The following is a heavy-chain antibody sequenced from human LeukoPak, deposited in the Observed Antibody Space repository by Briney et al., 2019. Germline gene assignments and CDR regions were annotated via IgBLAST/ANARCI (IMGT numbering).Heavy chain of an antibody. CDR3: ARGLGYCSSTSCHGGDWFDP. D-gene: IGHD2-2*01. V-gene: IGHV1-8*03. CDR1: GYTFTSYD. CDR2: MNPNSGNT. Sequence: GASVKVSCKASGYTFTSYDINWVRQATGQGLEWMGWMNPNSGNTGYAQKFQGRVTITRNTFISTAYMELSSLRSEDTAVYYCARGLGYCSSTSCHGGDWFDPWGQGTLVTVSS. J-gene: IGHJ5*02.